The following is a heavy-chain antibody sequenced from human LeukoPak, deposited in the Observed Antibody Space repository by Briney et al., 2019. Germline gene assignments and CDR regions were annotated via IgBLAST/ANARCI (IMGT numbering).Heavy chain of an antibody. CDR3: ARRPTYNYNFDL. Sequence: SETLSLTCTVSGASISSYYWSWIRQPPGKGLEWIGYIYYSGTTNYNPSLKSRVTISVDTSKNQFSLQLSSVTAADTAVYYCARRPTYNYNFDLWGQGTLVTVSS. CDR1: GASISSYY. J-gene: IGHJ4*02. V-gene: IGHV4-59*08. D-gene: IGHD5-24*01. CDR2: IYYSGTT.